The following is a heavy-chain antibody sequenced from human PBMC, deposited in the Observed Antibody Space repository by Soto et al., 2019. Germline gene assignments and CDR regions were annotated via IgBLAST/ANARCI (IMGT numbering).Heavy chain of an antibody. CDR2: IRSKAYGGTT. V-gene: IGHV3-49*04. Sequence: PGGSLRLSCTASGFTFGGYAMSWVRQAPGKGLEWVGFIRSKAYGGTTEYAASVKGRFTISRDDSKSIAYLQMNSLKTEDTAVYYCTRETAAAAGTNYYYYGMDVWGQGTTVTVSS. J-gene: IGHJ6*02. CDR3: TRETAAAAGTNYYYYGMDV. D-gene: IGHD6-13*01. CDR1: GFTFGGYA.